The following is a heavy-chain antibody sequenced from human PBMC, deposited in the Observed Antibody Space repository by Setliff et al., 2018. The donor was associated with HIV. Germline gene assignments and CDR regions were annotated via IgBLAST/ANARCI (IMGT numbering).Heavy chain of an antibody. V-gene: IGHV3-48*03. CDR2: ITRSGNNV. Sequence: GGSLRLSCAASEFIFTHYEMNWVRQTPGKGLEWVAYITRSGNNVFYAHSVKGRFTISRDNARNSVSLQMNSLGPGDTAIYYCVRGPYCRDGRCYSEAGFAYWGQGTVVTVSS. CDR3: VRGPYCRDGRCYSEAGFAY. CDR1: EFIFTHYE. D-gene: IGHD2-21*01. J-gene: IGHJ4*02.